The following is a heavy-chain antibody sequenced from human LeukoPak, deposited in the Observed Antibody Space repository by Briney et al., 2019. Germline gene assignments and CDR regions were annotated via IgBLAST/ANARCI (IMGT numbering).Heavy chain of an antibody. J-gene: IGHJ3*02. D-gene: IGHD2-2*01. CDR2: IYHSGST. Sequence: SETLSLTCTVSGYSISSGYYWGWIRQPPGKGLEWIGSIYHSGSTYYNPSLKSRVTISVDTSKNQFSLKLRSVTAADTAVYYCARVRVRRVTAAPGAFDIWGQGTMVTVSS. CDR3: ARVRVRRVTAAPGAFDI. CDR1: GYSISSGYY. V-gene: IGHV4-38-2*02.